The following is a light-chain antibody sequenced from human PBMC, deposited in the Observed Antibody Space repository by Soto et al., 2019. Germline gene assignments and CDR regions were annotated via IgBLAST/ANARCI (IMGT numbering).Light chain of an antibody. CDR2: EVT. CDR3: LSFTSSFTYI. CDR1: SSDIAYYNY. V-gene: IGLV2-14*01. J-gene: IGLJ1*01. Sequence: QSVLTQPASVSGSPGQWITISCTGTSSDIAYYNYVSWYQHQPGKAPKLMIYEVTNRPSGVSIRFSGSKSGTTASLTISGLQAEDEADYYCLSFTSSFTYIFGTGTKV.